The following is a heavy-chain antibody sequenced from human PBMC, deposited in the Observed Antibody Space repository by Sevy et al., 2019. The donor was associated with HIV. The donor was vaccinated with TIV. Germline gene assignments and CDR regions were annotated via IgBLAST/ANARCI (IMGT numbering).Heavy chain of an antibody. CDR3: ARLAPVWGGILTGYYRGGAFDY. J-gene: IGHJ4*02. V-gene: IGHV3-21*01. Sequence: GGSLRLSCAASGFTFSSYSMNWVRQAPGKGLEWVSSISSSSSYIYYADSVKGRFTISRDNAKNSLYLQMNSLRAEDTAVYCCARLAPVWGGILTGYYRGGAFDYWGQGTLVTVSS. CDR2: ISSSSSYI. CDR1: GFTFSSYS. D-gene: IGHD3-9*01.